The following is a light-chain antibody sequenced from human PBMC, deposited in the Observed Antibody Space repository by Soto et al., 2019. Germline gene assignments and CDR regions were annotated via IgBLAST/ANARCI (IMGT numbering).Light chain of an antibody. J-gene: IGLJ2*01. V-gene: IGLV2-23*01. CDR1: SSDVGGYNL. Sequence: QSALTQPASVSGSPGQSITISCTGTSSDVGGYNLVSWYQQHPGKAPKLMIYEGSKRPSGVSNRFSGSKSGNTASLTVSGLQAEDEAGYYCCSYAGSSTWVFGGGTKLTVL. CDR3: CSYAGSSTWV. CDR2: EGS.